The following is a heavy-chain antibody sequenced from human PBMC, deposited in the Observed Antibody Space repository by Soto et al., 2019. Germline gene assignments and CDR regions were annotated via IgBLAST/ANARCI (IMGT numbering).Heavy chain of an antibody. CDR3: AIEYSSSPPYYPIGY. CDR2: IIPIFGTA. Sequence: SAKVSCKASGGTFSSYSIIWVRQAPGQGLEWMGGIIPIFGTANYAQKFQGRVTITADESTSTAYMELSSLRSEDTAVYYCAIEYSSSPPYYPIGYWGQGTLVTVSS. J-gene: IGHJ4*02. V-gene: IGHV1-69*13. D-gene: IGHD6-6*01. CDR1: GGTFSSYS.